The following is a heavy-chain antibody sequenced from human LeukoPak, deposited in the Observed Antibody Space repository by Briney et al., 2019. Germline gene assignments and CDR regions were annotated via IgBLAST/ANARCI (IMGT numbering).Heavy chain of an antibody. CDR2: ISSSSSYI. J-gene: IGHJ3*02. D-gene: IGHD5-24*01. Sequence: PGGSLRLSCAASGFTVSSNYMSWVRQAPGKGLEWVSSISSSSSYIYYADSVKGRFTISRDNAKNSLYLQMNSLRAEDTAVYYCAREGRVEMATIDAFDIWGQGTMVTVSS. V-gene: IGHV3-21*01. CDR3: AREGRVEMATIDAFDI. CDR1: GFTVSSNY.